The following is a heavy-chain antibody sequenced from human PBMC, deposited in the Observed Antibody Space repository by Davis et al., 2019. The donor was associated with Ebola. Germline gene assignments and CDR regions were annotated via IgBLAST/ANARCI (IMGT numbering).Heavy chain of an antibody. CDR3: AREDRSLRGRTPLYGLDV. J-gene: IGHJ6*04. D-gene: IGHD3-10*01. Sequence: GESLKISCAASGFTVSRSYMTWVRQAPGQGLEWVSVIYSGGTTFYADSVKGRFTISRDTAANTVYLQMNSLRAEDTAVYYCAREDRSLRGRTPLYGLDVWGKGTTVAVSS. CDR2: IYSGGTT. V-gene: IGHV3-53*01. CDR1: GFTVSRSY.